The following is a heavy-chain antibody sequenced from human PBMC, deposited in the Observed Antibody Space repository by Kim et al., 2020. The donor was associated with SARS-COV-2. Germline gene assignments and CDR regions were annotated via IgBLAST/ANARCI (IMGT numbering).Heavy chain of an antibody. J-gene: IGHJ4*02. D-gene: IGHD3-10*02. CDR3: AREMVGGGTFDY. CDR1: GYTFTDSG. CDR2: INPKTGHP. V-gene: IGHV7-4-1*02. Sequence: ASVKVSCEASGYTFTDSGINWVRQAPGQGLEWVGWINPKTGHPTYGQDFTGRFVFSVDTSVSTPYLQINGLKPEDTAIYYCAREMVGGGTFDYWGQGTLVTVSS.